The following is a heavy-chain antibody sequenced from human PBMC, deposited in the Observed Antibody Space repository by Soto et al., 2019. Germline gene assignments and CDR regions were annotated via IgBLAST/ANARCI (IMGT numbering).Heavy chain of an antibody. CDR2: ISWDGGST. J-gene: IGHJ6*04. Sequence: GGSLRLLCAGSGSPVDVYTMHGVRNAPGKGLEWVSLISWDGGSTYYADSVKGRFTISRDNSKNSLYLQMNSLGTEDTALYYCAKDVMAAAATVRYYYSGTDCRVNRSTVPV. CDR3: AKDVMAAAATVRYYYSGTDC. V-gene: IGHV3-43*01. D-gene: IGHD2-15*01. CDR1: GSPVDVYT.